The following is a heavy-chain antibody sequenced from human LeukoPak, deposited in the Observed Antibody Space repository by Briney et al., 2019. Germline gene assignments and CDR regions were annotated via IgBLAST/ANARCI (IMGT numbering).Heavy chain of an antibody. D-gene: IGHD5-18*01. J-gene: IGHJ4*02. V-gene: IGHV1-18*01. CDR2: ISAYNGNT. CDR1: GYTFTSYG. Sequence: ASVKVSCKASGYTFTSYGISWVRQAPGQGLEWMGWISAYNGNTNYAQKLQGRVTMTTDTFTSTAYMELRSLRSDDTAVYYCARDFEWRLFATARVFGYWGQGTLVTVSS. CDR3: ARDFEWRLFATARVFGY.